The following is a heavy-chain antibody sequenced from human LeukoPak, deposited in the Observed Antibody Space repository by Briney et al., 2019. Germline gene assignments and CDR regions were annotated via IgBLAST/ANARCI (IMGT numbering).Heavy chain of an antibody. V-gene: IGHV4-4*02. Sequence: SDTLSLTCAVSGGSISSSNWWSWVRQPPGKGLEWNGEIYHSGSTNYNPSLKSRVTISVDKSKNQVSLKLNSVTAADTAVYYCARDLRGGLEYFDYWGQGTLVTVSS. J-gene: IGHJ4*02. CDR3: ARDLRGGLEYFDY. CDR1: GGSISSSNW. CDR2: IYHSGST.